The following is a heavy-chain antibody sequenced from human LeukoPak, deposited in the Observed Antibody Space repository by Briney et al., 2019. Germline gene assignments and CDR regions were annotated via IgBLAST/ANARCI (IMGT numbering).Heavy chain of an antibody. V-gene: IGHV3-21*01. CDR3: ARGSRLGVVERDVSDI. J-gene: IGHJ3*02. D-gene: IGHD3-3*01. Sequence: GGSLRLSCAASGFTFSRYSMNWVRQAPGKGLEWVSSISISSNYIYYTDSVKGRFTISRDNAKNSLYLQMNSLRAEDTAVYYCARGSRLGVVERDVSDIWGQGTMVTVSS. CDR1: GFTFSRYS. CDR2: ISISSNYI.